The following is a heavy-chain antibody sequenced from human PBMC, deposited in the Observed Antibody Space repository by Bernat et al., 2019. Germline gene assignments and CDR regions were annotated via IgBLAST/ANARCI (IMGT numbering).Heavy chain of an antibody. CDR1: GVSFSGYY. Sequence: QVQLQQWGAVLLKPSETLSLTCAVYGVSFSGYYWSWIRQPPGKGLEWIGEINHSGSTNYNPSLKSRVTISVDTSKNQFSLKLSSVTAADTAVYYCARGRYCSSTSCYSTDYWGQGTLVTVSS. J-gene: IGHJ4*02. V-gene: IGHV4-34*01. CDR3: ARGRYCSSTSCYSTDY. CDR2: INHSGST. D-gene: IGHD2-2*01.